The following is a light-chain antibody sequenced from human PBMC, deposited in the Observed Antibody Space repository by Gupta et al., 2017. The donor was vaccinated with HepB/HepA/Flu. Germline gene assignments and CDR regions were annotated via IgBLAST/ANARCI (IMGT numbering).Light chain of an antibody. V-gene: IGKV1-5*03. CDR3: QQYKSKSMCS. J-gene: IGKJ2*04. CDR2: KAS. Sequence: DIQMTQSPSTLSASIGDRVTITCRASQSISSWLAWYQQKPGKAPKLLIYKASTLETGVPSRFSGSGSGTEFTLTISRLQPDDFASYYCQQYKSKSMCSFGQGTKLEI. CDR1: QSISSW.